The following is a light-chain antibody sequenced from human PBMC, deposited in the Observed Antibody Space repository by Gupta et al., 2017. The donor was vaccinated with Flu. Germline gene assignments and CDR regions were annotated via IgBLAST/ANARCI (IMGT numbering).Light chain of an antibody. CDR3: QQYNEWPEWT. J-gene: IGKJ1*01. Sequence: EVVLTQSPATLSVSPGERATLSCRASQSISSNLAWYQQKPGQAPRLLIYGASTRPTGIPGRFSGTGSETEFTLTISSLQSEDFGVYYCQQYNEWPEWTFGQGTKVEIK. CDR2: GAS. V-gene: IGKV3-15*01. CDR1: QSISSN.